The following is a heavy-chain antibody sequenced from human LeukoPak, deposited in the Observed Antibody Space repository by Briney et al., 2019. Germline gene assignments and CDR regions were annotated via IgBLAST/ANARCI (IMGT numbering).Heavy chain of an antibody. V-gene: IGHV3-21*01. J-gene: IGHJ6*02. Sequence: GGSLRLSCAASGFSFNNYAMSWVRQALGKGLEWVSSISSSSSYIYYADSVKGRFTISRDNAKNSLYLQMNSLRAEDTAVYYCAGPYYYYYYGMDVWGQGTTVTVSS. CDR1: GFSFNNYA. CDR2: ISSSSSYI. CDR3: AGPYYYYYYGMDV.